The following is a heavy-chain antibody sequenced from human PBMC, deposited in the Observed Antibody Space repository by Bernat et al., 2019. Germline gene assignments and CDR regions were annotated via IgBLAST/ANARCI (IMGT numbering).Heavy chain of an antibody. V-gene: IGHV3-30*04. CDR1: GFTFSSYA. J-gene: IGHJ6*02. D-gene: IGHD3-10*02. CDR2: ISYDGRNK. CDR3: ARDKVDYVGFLNGMDV. Sequence: QVQLVESGGGVVQPGRSLRLSCAASGFTFSSYAMHWVRQAPGKGLEWVAVISYDGRNKYYAASVKGRFTISRDNSKNTLYLQMNSLRAEDTAVYYCARDKVDYVGFLNGMDVWGQGTTVTVSS.